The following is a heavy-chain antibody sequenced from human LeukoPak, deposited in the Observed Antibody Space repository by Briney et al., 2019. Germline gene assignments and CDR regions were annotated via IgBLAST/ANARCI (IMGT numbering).Heavy chain of an antibody. V-gene: IGHV4-39*02. Sequence: SETLSLTCTVSGGSISSSSYYWGWIRQPPGKGLEWIGSIYYSGSTYYNPSLKSRVTISVDTSKNQFSLKLSSVTAADTAVYYCARDGTWHSSSWYSTWFDPWGQGTLVTVSS. CDR2: IYYSGST. CDR1: GGSISSSSYY. D-gene: IGHD6-13*01. CDR3: ARDGTWHSSSWYSTWFDP. J-gene: IGHJ5*02.